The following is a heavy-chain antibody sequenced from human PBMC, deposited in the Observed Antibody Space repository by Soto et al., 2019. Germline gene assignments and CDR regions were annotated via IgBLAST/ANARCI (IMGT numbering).Heavy chain of an antibody. Sequence: PGESLKISCKGSGYSFTSYWISGVRQMPGKGLEWMGRIDPSDSYTNYSPSFQGHVTISADKSISTAYLQWSSLKASDTAMYYCARQHVASGWSPYYYYGMDVWGQGTTVTVSS. D-gene: IGHD6-19*01. V-gene: IGHV5-10-1*01. J-gene: IGHJ6*02. CDR3: ARQHVASGWSPYYYYGMDV. CDR1: GYSFTSYW. CDR2: IDPSDSYT.